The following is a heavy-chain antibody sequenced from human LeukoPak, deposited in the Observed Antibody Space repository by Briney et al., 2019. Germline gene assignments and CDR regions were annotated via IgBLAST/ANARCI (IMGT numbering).Heavy chain of an antibody. V-gene: IGHV4-39*01. Sequence: KPSETLSLTCTVSGGSISSSSYYWGWIRQPPGKGLERIGSIYYSGSTYYNPSLKSRVTISVDTSKNQFSLKLSSVTAADTAVYYCARQAIDSSGYYSYYFDYWGQGTLVTVSS. CDR1: GGSISSSSYY. CDR2: IYYSGST. J-gene: IGHJ4*02. CDR3: ARQAIDSSGYYSYYFDY. D-gene: IGHD3-22*01.